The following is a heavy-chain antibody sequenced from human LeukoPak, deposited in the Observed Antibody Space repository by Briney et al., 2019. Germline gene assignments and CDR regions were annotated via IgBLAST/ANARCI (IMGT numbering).Heavy chain of an antibody. J-gene: IGHJ4*02. CDR2: IYTSGST. Sequence: SETLSLTCTVSGGSISSYYWSWIRQPAGKGLDWIGRIYTSGSTNYNPSLKSRVTISGDTSKNQFSLRLSSVTAADTAVYYCARASYSYDINGWVPFDYWGQGTLVTVSS. CDR3: ARASYSYDINGWVPFDY. V-gene: IGHV4-4*07. D-gene: IGHD3-22*01. CDR1: GGSISSYY.